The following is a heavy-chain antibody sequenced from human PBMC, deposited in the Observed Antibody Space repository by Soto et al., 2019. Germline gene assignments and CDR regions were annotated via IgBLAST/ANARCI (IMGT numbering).Heavy chain of an antibody. D-gene: IGHD5-18*01. V-gene: IGHV3-23*01. Sequence: GGSLRLSCAASGFTFSSYAMSWVRQAPGKGLEWVSAISGSGGSTYYADSVKGRFTISRDNAKNSLYLQMNSLRAEDTAVYYCARGDTAMVTGFDYWGQGTLVTVS. CDR1: GFTFSSYA. CDR2: ISGSGGST. CDR3: ARGDTAMVTGFDY. J-gene: IGHJ4*02.